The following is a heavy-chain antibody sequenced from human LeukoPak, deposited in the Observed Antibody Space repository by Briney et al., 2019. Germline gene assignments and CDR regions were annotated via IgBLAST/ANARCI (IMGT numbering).Heavy chain of an antibody. CDR2: MNPNSGNT. CDR1: VYTFTSYD. J-gene: IGHJ5*02. V-gene: IGHV1-8*03. D-gene: IGHD3-3*01. Sequence: GASVKVSCKASVYTFTSYDINWVRQATGQGLEWMGWMNPNSGNTGYAQKFQGRVTITRNTSISTAYMELSSLRSEDTAVYYCARAFRSGYYRGNWFDPWGQGTLVTVSS. CDR3: ARAFRSGYYRGNWFDP.